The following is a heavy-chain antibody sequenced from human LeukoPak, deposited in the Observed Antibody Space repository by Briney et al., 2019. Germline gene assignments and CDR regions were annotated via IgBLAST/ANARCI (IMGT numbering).Heavy chain of an antibody. Sequence: PGGSLRLSCAASGFTFSSYAMHWVRQAPGKGLEWVAVISYDGSNKYYADSVKGRFTISRDNAKNTLYLQMNSLRAEDTAVYYCARDRSSSALDYYYYGMDVWGQGTTVTVSS. CDR3: ARDRSSSALDYYYYGMDV. J-gene: IGHJ6*02. CDR1: GFTFSSYA. D-gene: IGHD6-13*01. V-gene: IGHV3-30-3*01. CDR2: ISYDGSNK.